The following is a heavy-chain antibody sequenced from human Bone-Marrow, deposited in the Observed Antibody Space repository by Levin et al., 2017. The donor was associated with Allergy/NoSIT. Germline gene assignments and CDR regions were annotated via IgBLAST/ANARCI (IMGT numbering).Heavy chain of an antibody. V-gene: IGHV5-51*01. CDR1: GYNFADYW. CDR2: IYPGDSDT. D-gene: IGHD6-13*01. J-gene: IGHJ3*02. CDR3: ARLRGHHSSRARI. Sequence: NTGGSLRLSCKGSGYNFADYWIGWVRQMPGKGLEWMGIIYPGDSDTRYSSSFQGQVTISADKSIGTANLQWSSLKASDTAMYYCARLRGHHSSRARIWGQGTMVTVSS.